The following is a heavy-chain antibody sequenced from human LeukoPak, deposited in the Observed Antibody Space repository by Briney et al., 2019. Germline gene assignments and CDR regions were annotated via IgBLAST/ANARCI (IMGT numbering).Heavy chain of an antibody. CDR1: GGTFSSYA. Sequence: SVKVSCKASGGTFSSYAISWVRQAPGQGLEWMGRIIPILGIANYAQKFQGRVTITADKSTSTAYMELSSLRSEDTAVYYCARDPPYSGHLDYWGQGTLVTVSS. CDR3: ARDPPYSGHLDY. D-gene: IGHD2-15*01. V-gene: IGHV1-69*04. CDR2: IIPILGIA. J-gene: IGHJ4*02.